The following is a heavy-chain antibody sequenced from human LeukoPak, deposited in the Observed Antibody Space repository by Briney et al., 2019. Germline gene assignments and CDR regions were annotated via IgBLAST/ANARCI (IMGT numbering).Heavy chain of an antibody. Sequence: SVKVSCKASGGTFSSYAISWVRQAPGQGLEWMGRIIPILGIANYAQKFQGRVTITADKSTSTAYMELSSLRSEDTAVYYCARDMSTRVTPISYAIDVWGQGTMVTVSS. CDR3: ARDMSTRVTPISYAIDV. CDR2: IIPILGIA. V-gene: IGHV1-69*04. CDR1: GGTFSSYA. D-gene: IGHD4-23*01. J-gene: IGHJ3*01.